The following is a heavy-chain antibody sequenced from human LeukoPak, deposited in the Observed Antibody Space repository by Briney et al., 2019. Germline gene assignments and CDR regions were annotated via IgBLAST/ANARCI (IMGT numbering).Heavy chain of an antibody. V-gene: IGHV4-59*08. J-gene: IGHJ6*02. D-gene: IGHD5-18*01. CDR3: ARLPIVSTAPFYYYYYGMDV. CDR1: GGSISSYY. CDR2: IYYSGRT. Sequence: SETPSLTCTVSGGSISSYYWSWIRQPPGKGLEWIGYIYYSGRTKYNPSLKSRVTISADTSKNQFSLKLSSVTAADTAVYYCARLPIVSTAPFYYYYYGMDVWGQGTTVTVSS.